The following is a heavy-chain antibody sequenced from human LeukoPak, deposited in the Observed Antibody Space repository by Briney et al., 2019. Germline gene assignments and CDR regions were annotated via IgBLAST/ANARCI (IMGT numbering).Heavy chain of an antibody. CDR1: GASVGVYY. CDR2: IYTSGNT. CDR3: AVDNRDF. V-gene: IGHV4-4*07. J-gene: IGHJ4*02. D-gene: IGHD2/OR15-2a*01. Sequence: SETLSLTCTVSGASVGVYYWSWIRQAAGKGLEWLGRIYTSGNTIYNPSLQSRVTISVDVSKNQFSLRLISMTAADTGIYYCAVDNRDFWGQGTLVTVSS.